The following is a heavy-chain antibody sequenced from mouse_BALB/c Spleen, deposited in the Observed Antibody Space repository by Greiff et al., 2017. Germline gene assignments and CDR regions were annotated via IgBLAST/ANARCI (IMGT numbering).Heavy chain of an antibody. V-gene: IGHV3-2*02. CDR1: GYSITSDYA. CDR2: ISYSGST. Sequence: EVKVEESGPGLVKPSQSLSLTCTVTGYSITSDYAWNWIRQFPGNKLEWMGYISYSGSTSYNPSLKSRISITRDTSKNQFFLQLNSVTTEDTATYYCARSGGITFPFAYWGQGTLVTVSA. CDR3: ARSGGITFPFAY. D-gene: IGHD2-4*01. J-gene: IGHJ3*01.